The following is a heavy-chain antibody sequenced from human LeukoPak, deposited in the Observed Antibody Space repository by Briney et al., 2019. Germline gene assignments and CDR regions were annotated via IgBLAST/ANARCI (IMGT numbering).Heavy chain of an antibody. CDR1: GGSDSSGGHY. D-gene: IGHD2-2*01. V-gene: IGHV4-61*08. Sequence: SETLSLTCTVSGGSDSSGGHYWSWIRQPPGKGLEWIAYIYYSGGTSYNPSLKSRVTLSVDTSKNQFSLKLTSVTAADTAVYYCARRYCSSSSCHDVFDIWGQGTTVTVSS. CDR2: IYYSGGT. J-gene: IGHJ3*02. CDR3: ARRYCSSSSCHDVFDI.